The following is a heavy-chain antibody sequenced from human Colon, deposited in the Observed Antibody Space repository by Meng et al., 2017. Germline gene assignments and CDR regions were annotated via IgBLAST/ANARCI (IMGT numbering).Heavy chain of an antibody. D-gene: IGHD6-6*01. CDR1: GDSITSYY. J-gene: IGHJ5*02. V-gene: IGHV4-59*01. Sequence: GSLRLSCTVSGDSITSYYWSWIRQPPGKGLEGIAWIYYSGSTNYNPSLKSRVTISMDTSKHQFSLNLTSVTTADTAVYYCARGGASSKWLDPWGQGILVTVSS. CDR3: ARGGASSKWLDP. CDR2: IYYSGST.